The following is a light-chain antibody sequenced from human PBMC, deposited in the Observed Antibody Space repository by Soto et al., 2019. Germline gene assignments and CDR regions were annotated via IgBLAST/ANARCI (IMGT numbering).Light chain of an antibody. CDR3: CSYAGSSTV. J-gene: IGLJ1*01. CDR1: RSDVGSYNL. CDR2: EVS. V-gene: IGLV2-23*02. Sequence: HSVLTQPASVSGSPGQSITISCTGTRSDVGSYNLVSWYQQHPGKAPKLRICEVSKRPSGVSNRFSGSKSCNTASLTISGLQAEDEADYYCCSYAGSSTVFGTGTKVTVL.